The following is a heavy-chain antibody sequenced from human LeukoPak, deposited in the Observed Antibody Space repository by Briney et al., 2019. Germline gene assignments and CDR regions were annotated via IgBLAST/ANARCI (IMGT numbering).Heavy chain of an antibody. V-gene: IGHV4-4*07. D-gene: IGHD3-9*01. CDR2: IYTSGST. Sequence: SETLSLTCTVPGGSISSYYWSWIRQPAGKGLEWIGRIYTSGSTNYNPSLKSRVTMSVDTSKNQFSLKLSSVTAADTAVYYCARDRRPKYYDILTGEANAFDIWGQGTMVTVSS. CDR3: ARDRRPKYYDILTGEANAFDI. CDR1: GGSISSYY. J-gene: IGHJ3*02.